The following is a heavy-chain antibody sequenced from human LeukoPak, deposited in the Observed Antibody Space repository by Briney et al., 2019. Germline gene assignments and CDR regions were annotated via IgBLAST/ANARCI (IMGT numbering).Heavy chain of an antibody. CDR2: ISFSDGT. V-gene: IGHV4-4*07. D-gene: IGHD3-9*01. CDR3: ARIRRHNYDWYADDS. Sequence: SETLSLTCAVSGASVSSNYWSWIRQSAGERLEWIGRISFSDGTNYSPSLKSRVSMSLDASKNQFSLKLTSVAAADTAVYYCARIRRHNYDWYADDSWGQGALVTVSS. J-gene: IGHJ4*02. CDR1: GASVSSNY.